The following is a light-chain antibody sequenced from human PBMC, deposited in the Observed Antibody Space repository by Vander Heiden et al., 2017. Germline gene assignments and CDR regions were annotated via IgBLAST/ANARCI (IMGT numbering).Light chain of an antibody. J-gene: IGLJ2*01. V-gene: IGLV3-21*02. Sequence: SYVLSQPPPVSVAPGQTAGSAGGRNTIGSKNVHWQQRRPGQAPVLVFYDDGDRPSEIRERFSGSKSGNTATLTSSRVEAGDEADYFCQIWDTGTSHVVFGEGTKLTVL. CDR1: TIGSKN. CDR2: DDG. CDR3: QIWDTGTSHVV.